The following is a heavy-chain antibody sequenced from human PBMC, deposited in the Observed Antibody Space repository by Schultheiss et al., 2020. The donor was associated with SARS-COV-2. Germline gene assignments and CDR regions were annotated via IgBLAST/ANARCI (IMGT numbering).Heavy chain of an antibody. CDR3: ARGYSSGWEYVFDI. D-gene: IGHD6-19*01. V-gene: IGHV3-30*03. Sequence: SLKISCAASGFTFSSYGMHWVRQAPGKGLEWVAVISYDGSNKYYADSVKGRFTISRDNSKNTLYLQMNSLRAEDTAVYYCARGYSSGWEYVFDIWGQGTMVTVSS. CDR2: ISYDGSNK. CDR1: GFTFSSYG. J-gene: IGHJ3*02.